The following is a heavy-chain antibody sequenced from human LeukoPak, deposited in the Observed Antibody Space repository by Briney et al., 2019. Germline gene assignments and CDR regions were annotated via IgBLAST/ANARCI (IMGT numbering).Heavy chain of an antibody. J-gene: IGHJ4*02. D-gene: IGHD4-23*01. Sequence: SETLSLTCVVHGGSFSCYHWNWIGQSPSRGGAGVGVINERGHTNYNPSLKSRVTISVGTSKKQFSLRLSSVTAADAAVYYCARDPTTVVTLPYYFDFWGQGTLVTVSS. CDR3: ARDPTTVVTLPYYFDF. V-gene: IGHV4-34*01. CDR1: GGSFSCYH. CDR2: INERGHT.